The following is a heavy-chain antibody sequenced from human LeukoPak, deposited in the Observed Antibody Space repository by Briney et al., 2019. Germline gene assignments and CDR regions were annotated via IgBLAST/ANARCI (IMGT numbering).Heavy chain of an antibody. CDR1: GFTFSSYA. Sequence: GGSLRLSCAASGFTFSSYAMHWVRQAPGKGLEWVAVISYDGSNKYYADSVKGRSTISRDNSKNTLYLQMNSLRAEDTAVYYCARAPDTEWELLRGYYFDYWGQGTLVTVSS. J-gene: IGHJ4*02. D-gene: IGHD1-26*01. CDR2: ISYDGSNK. CDR3: ARAPDTEWELLRGYYFDY. V-gene: IGHV3-30*04.